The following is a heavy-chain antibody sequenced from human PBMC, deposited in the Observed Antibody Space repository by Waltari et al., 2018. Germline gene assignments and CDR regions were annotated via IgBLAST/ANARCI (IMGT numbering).Heavy chain of an antibody. CDR3: ARGAGQWLVRGYFDY. CDR2: IWYDGSNK. Sequence: QVQLVESGGGVVQPGRSLRLSCAASGFTFSSYGMHWVRQAPGKGLEWVAVIWYDGSNKYYADSVKGRFTISRDNSKNTLYLQMNSLRAEDTAVYYCARGAGQWLVRGYFDYWGQGTLVTVSS. CDR1: GFTFSSYG. D-gene: IGHD6-19*01. V-gene: IGHV3-33*01. J-gene: IGHJ4*02.